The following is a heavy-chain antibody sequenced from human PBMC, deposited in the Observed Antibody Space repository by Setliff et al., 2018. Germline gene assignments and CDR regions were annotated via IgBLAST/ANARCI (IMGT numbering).Heavy chain of an antibody. CDR3: ARRSGDRGMTTGWPDDFDY. CDR2: ISTRNDDT. J-gene: IGHJ4*01. D-gene: IGHD4-17*01. V-gene: IGHV1-18*01. CDR1: GYIFTRYR. Sequence: ASVKVSCKASGYIFTRYRITWVRQSPGQGLEWMGWISTRNDDTGYAQKFKGRVTLTTDTSTNTAYMELRSLRSDDTAVHYCARRSGDRGMTTGWPDDFDYGGRGTLVTVSS.